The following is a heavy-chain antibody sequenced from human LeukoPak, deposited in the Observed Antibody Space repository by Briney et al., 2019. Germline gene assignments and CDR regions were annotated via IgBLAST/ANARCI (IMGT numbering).Heavy chain of an antibody. D-gene: IGHD3-22*01. Sequence: GASVKVSCKASGYTFTGYYMHWVRQAPGQGLEWMGLINPNSGGTNYAQKFQGRVTMTRDTSIRAAYMELSRLRSDDTAVYYCARASGGYSYGQGTYYYDSINWFDPWGQGTLVTVSS. CDR2: INPNSGGT. CDR1: GYTFTGYY. V-gene: IGHV1-2*02. J-gene: IGHJ5*02. CDR3: ARASGGYSYGQGTYYYDSINWFDP.